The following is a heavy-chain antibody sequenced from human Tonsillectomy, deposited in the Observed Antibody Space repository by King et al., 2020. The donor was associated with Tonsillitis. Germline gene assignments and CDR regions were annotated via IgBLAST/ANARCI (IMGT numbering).Heavy chain of an antibody. CDR2: IYPGDSDT. J-gene: IGHJ3*02. D-gene: IGHD3-22*01. Sequence: MQLVQSGAEVKKPGESLKISCKGSGYSFTSYWIGWVRQMPGKGLEWMGIIYPGDSDTRYSPSFQGQVTISADKSISTAYLQWSSLKASDTAMYYCAIPHYYDSSGHHDARNAFDIWGQGTIVTVSS. V-gene: IGHV5-51*01. CDR1: GYSFTSYW. CDR3: AIPHYYDSSGHHDARNAFDI.